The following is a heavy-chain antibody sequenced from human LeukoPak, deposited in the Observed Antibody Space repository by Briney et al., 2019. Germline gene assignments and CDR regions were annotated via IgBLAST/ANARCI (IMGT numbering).Heavy chain of an antibody. J-gene: IGHJ4*02. CDR3: ARYAATIFAVFDY. V-gene: IGHV1-2*02. D-gene: IGHD3-3*01. CDR1: GYTFTGYY. CDR2: INPNSGGT. Sequence: ASVKVSCKASGYTFTGYYIHWVRQAPGQGLEWMGWINPNSGGTNYAQKFQGRVTMTRDTSISTAYMELSRLRSDDTAVYYCARYAATIFAVFDYWGQGTLVTVSS.